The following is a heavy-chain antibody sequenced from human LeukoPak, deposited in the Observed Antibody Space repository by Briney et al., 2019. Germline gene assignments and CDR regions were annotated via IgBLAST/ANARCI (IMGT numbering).Heavy chain of an antibody. V-gene: IGHV3-53*01. D-gene: IGHD3-22*01. CDR1: GFTVSSNY. Sequence: GGSLRLSCAASGFTVSSNYMSWVRQAPGKGLEWVSIIYSGGSTFYADSVKGRFTISRDNSKNTLYLQMNSLRAEDTAVYYCARDLGQYYDTSDNWFDPWGQGTLVTVSS. J-gene: IGHJ5*02. CDR3: ARDLGQYYDTSDNWFDP. CDR2: IYSGGST.